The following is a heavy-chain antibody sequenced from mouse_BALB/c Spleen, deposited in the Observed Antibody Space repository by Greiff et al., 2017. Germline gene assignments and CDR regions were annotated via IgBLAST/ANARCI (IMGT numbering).Heavy chain of an antibody. CDR2: INPSNGGT. D-gene: IGHD1-1*01. Sequence: LVESGAELVKPGASVKLSCKASGYTFTSYYMYWVKQRPGQGLEWIGEINPSNGGTNFNEKFKSKATLTVDKSSSTAYMQLSSLTSEDSAVYYCTRGGYYHYWGQGTTLTVSS. J-gene: IGHJ2*01. CDR3: TRGGYYHY. CDR1: GYTFTSYY. V-gene: IGHV1S81*02.